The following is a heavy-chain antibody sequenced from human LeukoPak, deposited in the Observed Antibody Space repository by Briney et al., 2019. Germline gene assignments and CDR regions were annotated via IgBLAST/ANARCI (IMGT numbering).Heavy chain of an antibody. CDR1: GGSFSGHY. V-gene: IGHV4-34*01. CDR2: INHSGST. CDR3: ARGTRWFDP. J-gene: IGHJ5*02. Sequence: SETLSLTCAVYGGSFSGHYWSWIRQPPGKGLEWIGEINHSGSTNYNPSLKSRVTISVDTSKNQFSLKLSSVTAADTAVYYCARGTRWFDPWGQGTLVTVPS.